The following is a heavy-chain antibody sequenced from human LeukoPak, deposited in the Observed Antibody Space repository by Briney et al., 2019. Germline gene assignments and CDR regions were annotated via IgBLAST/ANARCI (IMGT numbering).Heavy chain of an antibody. V-gene: IGHV1-69*13. CDR2: IIPIFGTA. D-gene: IGHD3-10*01. CDR3: ARARHYYGSGSYPYYYYMDV. J-gene: IGHJ6*03. CDR1: GGTFSSYA. Sequence: VASVKVSCKASGGTFSSYAISWVRQAPGQGLEWMGGIIPIFGTANYAQKFQGRVTITADESTSTAYMELSSLRSEDTAVYHCARARHYYGSGSYPYYYYMDVWGKGTTVTVSS.